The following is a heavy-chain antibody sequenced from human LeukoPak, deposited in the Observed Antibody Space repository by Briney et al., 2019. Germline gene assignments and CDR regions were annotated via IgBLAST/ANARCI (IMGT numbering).Heavy chain of an antibody. D-gene: IGHD2/OR15-2a*01. CDR1: GFTFSSYG. Sequence: GGSLRLSCAASGFTFSSYGMSWVRQAPGKGLEWVSAISGRSGTTYYADSVKGRFTISRDNSKNTLYLQMNSLRAGDTAVYYCAKVGTVYFPLDFWGQGTLVTVSS. CDR2: ISGRSGTT. J-gene: IGHJ4*02. CDR3: AKVGTVYFPLDF. V-gene: IGHV3-23*01.